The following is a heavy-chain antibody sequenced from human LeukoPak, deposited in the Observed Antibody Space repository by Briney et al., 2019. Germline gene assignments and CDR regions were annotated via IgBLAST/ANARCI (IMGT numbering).Heavy chain of an antibody. Sequence: PGESLKISCKGSGYSFTSYWIGWVRQMPGKGLEWMGIIYPGDSDTRYSPSFQGQVTISADKSISTAYLQWSSLKASDTAMYYCARAESEGGYDILTGRYFDYWGQGTLVTVSS. D-gene: IGHD3-9*01. J-gene: IGHJ4*02. CDR1: GYSFTSYW. CDR3: ARAESEGGYDILTGRYFDY. V-gene: IGHV5-51*01. CDR2: IYPGDSDT.